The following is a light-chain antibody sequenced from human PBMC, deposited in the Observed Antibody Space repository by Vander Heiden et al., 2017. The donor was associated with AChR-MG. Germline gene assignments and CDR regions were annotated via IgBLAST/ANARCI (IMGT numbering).Light chain of an antibody. CDR2: DDS. V-gene: IGLV3-21*02. CDR3: HIWDSSSDHVL. Sequence: SAVLTPPPPVSVAPGQTARITCGGNNIGSESVHWYQQKPGQAPMLVIFDDSDRAPGIPERISGSKTGNTATLTISRVEAGDEADYYCHIWDSSSDHVLFGGGTKLTAL. J-gene: IGLJ2*01. CDR1: NIGSES.